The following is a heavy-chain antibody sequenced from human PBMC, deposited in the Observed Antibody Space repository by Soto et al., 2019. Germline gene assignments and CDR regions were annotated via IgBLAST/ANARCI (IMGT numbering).Heavy chain of an antibody. CDR3: ARGPDTAMVMGYYYYGMDL. V-gene: IGHV4-59*01. CDR2: IYYSGST. Sequence: SETLSLTCTVSGGSISSYYWNWIRQPPGKGLEWIGYIYYSGSTNYNPSLKSRVTISVDTSKNQFSLNLSSVTAADTAVYYCARGPDTAMVMGYYYYGMDLWGQGTTVTVSS. CDR1: GGSISSYY. D-gene: IGHD5-18*01. J-gene: IGHJ6*02.